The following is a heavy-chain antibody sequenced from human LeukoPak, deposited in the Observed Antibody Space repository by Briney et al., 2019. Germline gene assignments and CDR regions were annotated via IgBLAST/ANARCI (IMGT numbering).Heavy chain of an antibody. V-gene: IGHV4-59*13. Sequence: SETLSLTRTVSGGSISSYNWSWIRQPPGKGLELIGYIYYSGSTNYNPSLKIRVTISVDTSKNQFSLKLSSVTAADTAVYYCARDGLRSGKYNWFDPWGKGTLVTVSS. J-gene: IGHJ5*02. CDR1: GGSISSYN. CDR3: ARDGLRSGKYNWFDP. D-gene: IGHD3-16*01. CDR2: IYYSGST.